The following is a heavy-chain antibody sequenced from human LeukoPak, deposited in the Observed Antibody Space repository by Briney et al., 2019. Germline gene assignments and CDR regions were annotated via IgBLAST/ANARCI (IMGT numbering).Heavy chain of an antibody. D-gene: IGHD2-21*01. J-gene: IGHJ4*02. Sequence: SETLSLTCAVYGGSFGGYYWSWIRQPPGKGLEWIGEINHSGSTNYNPSLKSRVTISVDTSRNQFSLKLSSVTAADTAVYYCARVRWGSDYWGQGTLVTVSS. CDR1: GGSFGGYY. CDR2: INHSGST. CDR3: ARVRWGSDY. V-gene: IGHV4-34*01.